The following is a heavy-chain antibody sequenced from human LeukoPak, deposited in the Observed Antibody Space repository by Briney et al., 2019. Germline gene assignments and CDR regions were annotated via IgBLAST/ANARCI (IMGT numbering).Heavy chain of an antibody. D-gene: IGHD2-2*01. CDR2: ISYDGSNK. Sequence: PGRSLRLSCADSGFTFSSYAMQWVRQAPGKELEWVGVISYDGSNKYYADSVKGRFIISRDNAKNTLYLQMNSLRAEDTAIFFCARERCIGTSCSRGMVVWGQRTTVTVSS. CDR3: ARERCIGTSCSRGMVV. CDR1: GFTFSSYA. J-gene: IGHJ6*02. V-gene: IGHV3-30-3*01.